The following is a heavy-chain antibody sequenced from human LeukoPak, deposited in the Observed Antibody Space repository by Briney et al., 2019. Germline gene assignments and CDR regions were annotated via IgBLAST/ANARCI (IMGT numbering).Heavy chain of an antibody. CDR3: AKEGPKYYFDY. Sequence: GGSLRFSCAASGFTFSNYGMLWVRQAPGKGLEWVAIVANDGNNDYYGDSVKGRFTVPRDNSKNTLYLQMNGLRGEDTAVYYCAKEGPKYYFDYWGQGTLVTVSS. V-gene: IGHV3-30*18. J-gene: IGHJ4*02. CDR2: VANDGNND. CDR1: GFTFSNYG.